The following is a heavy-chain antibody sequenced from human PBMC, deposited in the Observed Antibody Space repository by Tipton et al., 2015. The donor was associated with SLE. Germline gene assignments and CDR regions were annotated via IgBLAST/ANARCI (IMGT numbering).Heavy chain of an antibody. D-gene: IGHD1-26*01. CDR3: ARDLGHGGDSDY. CDR2: VSHTGQT. J-gene: IGHJ4*02. CDR1: GYSISSDYY. Sequence: TLSLTCAVSGYSISSDYYWGWLRQPPGKGLEWIASVSHTGQTYYNPSLRSRVIIFRDTSKNVFSLKLTSLTAADTAVYYCARDLGHGGDSDYWGQGTLVTVSS. V-gene: IGHV4-38-2*02.